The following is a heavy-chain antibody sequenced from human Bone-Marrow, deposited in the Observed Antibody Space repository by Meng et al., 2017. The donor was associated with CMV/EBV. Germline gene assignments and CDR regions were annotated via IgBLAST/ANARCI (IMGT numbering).Heavy chain of an antibody. CDR2: IIPILGIA. CDR3: ASDLITMVRGVIIARYWYFDL. D-gene: IGHD3-10*01. J-gene: IGHJ2*01. Sequence: SVKVSCKASGGTFSSYAISWVRQAPGQGLEWMGGIIPILGIANYAQKFQGRVTITADKSTSTAYMELSSLRSEDTAVYYCASDLITMVRGVIIARYWYFDLWGRGTLVTVSS. CDR1: GGTFSSYA. V-gene: IGHV1-69*10.